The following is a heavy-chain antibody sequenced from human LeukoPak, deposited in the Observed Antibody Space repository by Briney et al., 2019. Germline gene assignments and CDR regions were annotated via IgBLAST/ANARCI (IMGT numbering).Heavy chain of an antibody. CDR2: INPVFHTP. J-gene: IGHJ4*02. V-gene: IGHV1-69*05. Sequence: SVKVSCKASGGSFVSYGINWVRQAPRQGVEWMGGINPVFHTPIYVQRLQDRVTFSTDESTSTAYMELSSLRSEDTAVYYCARGRTTGELDFWGQGTLVTVSS. D-gene: IGHD4-11*01. CDR1: GGSFVSYG. CDR3: ARGRTTGELDF.